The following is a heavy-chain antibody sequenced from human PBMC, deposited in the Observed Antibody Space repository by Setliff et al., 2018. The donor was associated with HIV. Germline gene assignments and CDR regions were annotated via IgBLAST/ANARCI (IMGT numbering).Heavy chain of an antibody. J-gene: IGHJ5*02. CDR1: GGSVIKDNFY. CDR2: LYDTGRT. D-gene: IGHD3-22*01. CDR3: ARQGAITMIVVVILNWFDP. Sequence: PSETLSLTCSVSGGSVIKDNFYWGWIRQAPAKGLEWIGTLYDTGRTYYNPPLKSRVSIFVDTTKNEFSLNLRSVTAADTAVYYCARQGAITMIVVVILNWFDPWSQGTLVTVSS. V-gene: IGHV4-39*01.